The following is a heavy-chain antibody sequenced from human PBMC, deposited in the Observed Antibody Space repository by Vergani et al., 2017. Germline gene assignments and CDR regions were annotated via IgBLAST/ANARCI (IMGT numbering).Heavy chain of an antibody. V-gene: IGHV1-69*18. CDR3: ARKLWFGENGAFDI. J-gene: IGHJ3*02. CDR1: GYTFTGYY. CDR2: IIPIFGTA. D-gene: IGHD3-10*01. Sequence: QVQLVQSGAEVKKPGASVKVSCKASGYTFTGYYMHWVRQAPGQGLEWMGRIIPIFGTANYAQKFQGRVTITADESTSTAYMELSSLRSEDTAVYYCARKLWFGENGAFDIWGQGTMVTVSS.